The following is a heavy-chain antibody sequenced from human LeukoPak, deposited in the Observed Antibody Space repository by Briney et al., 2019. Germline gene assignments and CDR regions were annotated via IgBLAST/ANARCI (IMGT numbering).Heavy chain of an antibody. CDR1: GFSLSTSGVG. V-gene: IGHV2-5*01. J-gene: IGHJ4*02. CDR2: IYWNDDK. D-gene: IGHD4-11*01. CDR3: AHELLTTRVFDY. Sequence: ESGPTLVNPTQTLTLTCAFSGFSLSTSGVGVGWIRQPPGKALEWLALIYWNDDKRYSPSLKSRLTITKDTSKNQVVLTMTNMDPVDTATYYCAHELLTTRVFDYWGQGTLVTVSS.